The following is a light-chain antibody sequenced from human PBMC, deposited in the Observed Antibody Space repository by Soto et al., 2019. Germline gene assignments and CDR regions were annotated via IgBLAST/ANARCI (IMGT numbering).Light chain of an antibody. CDR1: QSVSSSY. CDR2: GAS. CDR3: QQYGSSPPTT. Sequence: EIVLTQSPGTLSLSPGERATLSCRASQSVSSSYLAWYQQKPGQAPRLLIYGASSRATGIPDRFSGSGSGKDFTLTISRLDPEDFAVYYCQQYGSSPPTTFGQGTRLEIK. V-gene: IGKV3-20*01. J-gene: IGKJ5*01.